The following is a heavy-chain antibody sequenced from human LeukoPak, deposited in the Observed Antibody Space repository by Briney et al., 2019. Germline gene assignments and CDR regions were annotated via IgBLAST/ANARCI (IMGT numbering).Heavy chain of an antibody. CDR1: GFTFSSYE. CDR3: AREYRRYFDY. CDR2: ISSSGSTI. Sequence: GGSLRLSCAASGFTFSSYEMNWVRQAPGEGLEWVSYISSSGSTIYYADSVKGRFTISRDNAKNSLYLQMNSLRAEDTAVYYCAREYRRYFDYWGQGTLVTVSS. V-gene: IGHV3-48*03. D-gene: IGHD2-2*01. J-gene: IGHJ4*02.